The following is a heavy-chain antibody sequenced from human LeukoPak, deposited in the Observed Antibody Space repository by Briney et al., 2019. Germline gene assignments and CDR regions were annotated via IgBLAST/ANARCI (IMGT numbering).Heavy chain of an antibody. CDR1: GFTFSSYA. Sequence: PGGSLRLSCSASGFTFSSYAMHWVRRAPGKGLEYVSAISSNGGSTDYADSVKGRFTISRDNSKNTLYLQMSSLRAEDTAVYYCVKDRGGGSSGWYYFDYWGQGTLVTVSS. D-gene: IGHD6-19*01. J-gene: IGHJ4*02. V-gene: IGHV3-64D*06. CDR3: VKDRGGGSSGWYYFDY. CDR2: ISSNGGST.